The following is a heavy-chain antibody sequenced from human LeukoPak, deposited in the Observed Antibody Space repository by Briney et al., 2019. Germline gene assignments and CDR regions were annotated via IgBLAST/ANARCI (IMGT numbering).Heavy chain of an antibody. CDR2: ISSSGGTT. V-gene: IGHV3-64D*09. Sequence: GGSLRLSCSASGFSFSDYAMHWVRQAPGQGLEYVSGISSSGGTTYYADSVKGRFTISRDNSKNTLYLQMISLRAEDTAVYYCLKGGSSSWSWFDPWGQGTLVTVPS. D-gene: IGHD6-13*01. J-gene: IGHJ5*02. CDR1: GFSFSDYA. CDR3: LKGGSSSWSWFDP.